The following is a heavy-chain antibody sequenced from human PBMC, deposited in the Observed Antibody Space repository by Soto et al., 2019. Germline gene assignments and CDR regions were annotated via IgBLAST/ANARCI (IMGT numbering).Heavy chain of an antibody. D-gene: IGHD1-26*01. J-gene: IGHJ6*02. CDR3: ARDSGTYRLGMDV. CDR2: IYYSGST. CDR1: GGSISSYY. V-gene: IGHV4-59*01. Sequence: SETLSLTCTVSGGSISSYYWSWIRQPPGKGLEWIGYIYYSGSTNYNPSLKSRVTISVDTSKNQFSLKLSSVTAADTAVYYCARDSGTYRLGMDVWGQGTTVTVSS.